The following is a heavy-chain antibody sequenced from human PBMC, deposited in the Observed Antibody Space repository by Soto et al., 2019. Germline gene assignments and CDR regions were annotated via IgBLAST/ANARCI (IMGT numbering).Heavy chain of an antibody. J-gene: IGHJ4*02. CDR1: GNVFNGYY. D-gene: IGHD5-18*01. V-gene: IGHV1-2*04. CDR3: ARHDTAMVHRFEY. Sequence: GASVKVSCKASGNVFNGYYIHWVRQAPGQGLQWMGWVDPNSGGTNIAQKFQNWVTLTWDTSITTAYMELRRVESDDTAVYYCARHDTAMVHRFEYWGQGTQVTVSS. CDR2: VDPNSGGT.